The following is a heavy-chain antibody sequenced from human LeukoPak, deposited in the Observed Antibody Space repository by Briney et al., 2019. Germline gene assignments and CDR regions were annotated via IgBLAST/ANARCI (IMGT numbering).Heavy chain of an antibody. V-gene: IGHV3-9*01. D-gene: IGHD3-22*01. CDR1: GFTFDDSA. J-gene: IGHJ1*01. CDR2: ISWNSGII. Sequence: GGSLRLSCAASGFTFDDSAMHWVRQVPGKGLEWVSGISWNSGIIDYADSVKGRFTISRDNAKNSLYLQMNNLRPDDTAFYYCAKVPPYSSDSSGYFQHWGQGTLVTVSS. CDR3: AKVPPYSSDSSGYFQH.